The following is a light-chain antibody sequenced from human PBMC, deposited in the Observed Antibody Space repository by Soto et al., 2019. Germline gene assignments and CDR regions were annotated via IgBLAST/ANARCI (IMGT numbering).Light chain of an antibody. CDR3: QHDGSSPQMYT. V-gene: IGKV3-20*01. CDR2: GAS. Sequence: EIVLTQSPGTLSLSPGERATLSCRASQSLSNNYLAWYQQKPGQAPRLLFYGASNSATGIPYRFTGSGSGTDFSLTISRLEHEDFAVYYCQHDGSSPQMYTFGQGTNLEIK. J-gene: IGKJ2*01. CDR1: QSLSNNY.